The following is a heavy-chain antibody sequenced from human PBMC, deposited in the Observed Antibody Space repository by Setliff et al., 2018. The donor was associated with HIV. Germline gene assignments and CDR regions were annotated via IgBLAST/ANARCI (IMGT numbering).Heavy chain of an antibody. V-gene: IGHV4-4*07. CDR1: GGSISGYF. CDR2: IYTSGST. J-gene: IGHJ5*02. Sequence: SETLSLTCNVSGGSISGYFWTWIRQPVGKGLERIGRIYTSGSTNYNPSLKSRLSMSIDTSKSHFSLRLTSVTAADTAVYYCARDLPELTGRSFDPWGQGIQVTVSS. CDR3: ARDLPELTGRSFDP. D-gene: IGHD7-27*01.